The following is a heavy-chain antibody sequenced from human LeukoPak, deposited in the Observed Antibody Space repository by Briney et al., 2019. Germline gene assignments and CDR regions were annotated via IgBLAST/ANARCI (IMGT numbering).Heavy chain of an antibody. CDR3: ARDRPNWAIDY. V-gene: IGHV3-64*04. Sequence: PGGSLRLSCSASGFTFSSYAMHWVRQAPGKGLEYVSAISSNGGSTYYADSVKGRFTISRDTAKDSVYLHMSSLRAEDTAVYYCARDRPNWAIDYRGQGTLVTVSS. CDR1: GFTFSSYA. CDR2: ISSNGGST. D-gene: IGHD7-27*01. J-gene: IGHJ4*02.